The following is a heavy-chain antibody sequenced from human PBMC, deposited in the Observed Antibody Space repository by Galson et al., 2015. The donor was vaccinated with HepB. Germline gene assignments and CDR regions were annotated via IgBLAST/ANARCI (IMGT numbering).Heavy chain of an antibody. D-gene: IGHD3-10*01. Sequence: SVKVSCKASGYTFTSYGISWVRQAPGQGLEWMGWISAYNGNTNYAQKLQGRVTMTTDTSTSTAYMELRSLRSDDTAVYYCARDQRRGTTMARGVISAPGGYWGQGTLVTASS. CDR2: ISAYNGNT. J-gene: IGHJ4*02. CDR1: GYTFTSYG. CDR3: ARDQRRGTTMARGVISAPGGY. V-gene: IGHV1-18*04.